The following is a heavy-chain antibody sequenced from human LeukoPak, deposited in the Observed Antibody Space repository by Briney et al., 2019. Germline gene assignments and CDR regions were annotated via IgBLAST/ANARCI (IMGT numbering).Heavy chain of an antibody. D-gene: IGHD3-3*01. CDR2: ISSSSTYI. J-gene: IGHJ4*02. CDR1: GFTFRSYN. V-gene: IGHV3-21*01. Sequence: GGSLRLSCVASGFTFRSYNMKWVRQAPGKGLEWVSSISSSSTYIDYADSVKGRFTISRDDAKNSLSLQMNSLRAEDTAVYYCARGTIFGWLDWGQGTLVTVSS. CDR3: ARGTIFGWLD.